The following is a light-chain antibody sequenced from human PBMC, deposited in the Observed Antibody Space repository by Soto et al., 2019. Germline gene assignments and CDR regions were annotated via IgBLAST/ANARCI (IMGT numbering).Light chain of an antibody. Sequence: QSALTQTASVSASPGQSITISCSGTSSDVGSYNLVSWYQHCPGKAPKLIIYEGSRRPSGISDRFSGSKSGNTASLTISGLQAEDEADYYCSSYAGGVVVFGGGTKLTVL. CDR2: EGS. CDR3: SSYAGGVVV. V-gene: IGLV2-23*01. CDR1: SSDVGSYNL. J-gene: IGLJ2*01.